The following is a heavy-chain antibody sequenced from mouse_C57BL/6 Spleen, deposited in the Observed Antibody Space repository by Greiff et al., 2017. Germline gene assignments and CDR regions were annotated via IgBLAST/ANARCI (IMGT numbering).Heavy chain of an antibody. V-gene: IGHV1-64*01. J-gene: IGHJ2*01. Sequence: QVQLQQPGAELVKPGASVKLSCKASGYTFTSYWMHWVKQRPGQGLEWIGMIHPNSGSTNYNEKFKSKATLTVDKSSSTAYMQLSSLTSEDSAVYYCATGSLSLGGYWGQGTTLTVSS. D-gene: IGHD3-3*01. CDR3: ATGSLSLGGY. CDR1: GYTFTSYW. CDR2: IHPNSGST.